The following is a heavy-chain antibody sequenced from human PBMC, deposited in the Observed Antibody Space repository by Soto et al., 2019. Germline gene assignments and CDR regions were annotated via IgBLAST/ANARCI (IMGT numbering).Heavy chain of an antibody. J-gene: IGHJ4*02. CDR3: ARAGYSQFMRPDY. V-gene: IGHV1-2*02. CDR2: INPNSGGT. CDR1: GYTFTGYY. D-gene: IGHD4-4*01. Sequence: ASVKVSCQASGYTFTGYYMLWVRQAPGQGLEWMGWINPNSGGTNYAQKFQGRVTMTRDTSISTAYMELSRLRSDDTAVYYCARAGYSQFMRPDYWGQGTLVTVSS.